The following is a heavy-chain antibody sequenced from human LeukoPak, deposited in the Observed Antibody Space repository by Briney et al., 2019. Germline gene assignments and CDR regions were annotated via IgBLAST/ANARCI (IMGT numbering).Heavy chain of an antibody. V-gene: IGHV3-33*01. J-gene: IGHJ4*02. CDR1: GFNFRNYG. Sequence: PGGSLRLSCAASGFNFRNYGMHWVRQPPGKGLDWVALIWYDGSNENYADSVKGRFSISRDNSKNTLYLQMNGLRADDTAVYYCASFDGQYFFDYWGQGVMVTVSS. CDR3: ASFDGQYFFDY. CDR2: IWYDGSNE. D-gene: IGHD3-9*01.